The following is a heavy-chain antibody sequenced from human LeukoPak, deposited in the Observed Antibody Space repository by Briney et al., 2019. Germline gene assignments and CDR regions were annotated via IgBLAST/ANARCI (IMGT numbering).Heavy chain of an antibody. Sequence: SETLSLTCSVSGDSIRSHYCAWIRQPTGKGLEWMGHIYNSATTDYNPSFKSRVTISLDTSKKQFSLKMTSVTALDSAVYYCARGGEGYNDDAFEVWGLGTAVTVSS. V-gene: IGHV4-59*11. CDR1: GDSIRSHY. CDR3: ARGGEGYNDDAFEV. CDR2: IYNSATT. J-gene: IGHJ3*01. D-gene: IGHD5-24*01.